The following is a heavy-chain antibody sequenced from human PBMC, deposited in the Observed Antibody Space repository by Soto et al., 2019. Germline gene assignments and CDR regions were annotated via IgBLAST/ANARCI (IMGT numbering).Heavy chain of an antibody. J-gene: IGHJ6*02. CDR3: ARLPLWFGELSLGYGMDV. CDR2: IDPSDSYT. CDR1: GYSFTSYW. D-gene: IGHD3-10*01. V-gene: IGHV5-10-1*01. Sequence: GESLKISCKGSGYSFTSYWISWVRQMPGKGLEWMGRIDPSDSYTNYSPSFQGHVTISADMSISTAYLQWSSLKASDTAMYYCARLPLWFGELSLGYGMDVWGQGATVTVSS.